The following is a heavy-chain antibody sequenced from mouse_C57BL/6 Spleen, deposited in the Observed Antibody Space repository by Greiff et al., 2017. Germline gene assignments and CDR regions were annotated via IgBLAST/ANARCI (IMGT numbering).Heavy chain of an antibody. J-gene: IGHJ3*01. CDR2: IVPENGDT. CDR1: GFNIKDDY. CDR3: TKDYDYGCAY. D-gene: IGHD2-4*01. V-gene: IGHV14-4*01. Sequence: VQLQQSGAELVRPGASVKLSCTASGFNIKDDYMHWLKQTPEQGLVWIGWIVPENGDTEYASTFQGTASITADPSSNPSYLLNSSLTSDETAVYYCTKDYDYGCAYWGQGTLRTVSA.